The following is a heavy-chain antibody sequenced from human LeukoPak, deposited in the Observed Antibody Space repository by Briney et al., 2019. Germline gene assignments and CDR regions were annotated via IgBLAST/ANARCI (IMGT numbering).Heavy chain of an antibody. CDR1: GFTFSSSW. V-gene: IGHV3-7*01. Sequence: AGGSLRLSCAASGFTFSSSWMGWVRQAPGKGLEWVANINEDGSAKYYVDSVKGRFTISRDNAKRSLDLQVNSLRAEDTAVYYCTRSRRDGNDYWGQGTLVTVSS. J-gene: IGHJ4*02. D-gene: IGHD5-24*01. CDR2: INEDGSAK. CDR3: TRSRRDGNDY.